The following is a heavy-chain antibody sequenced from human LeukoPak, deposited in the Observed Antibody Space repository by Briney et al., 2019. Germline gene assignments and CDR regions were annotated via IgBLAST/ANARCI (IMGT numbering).Heavy chain of an antibody. V-gene: IGHV3-7*01. J-gene: IGHJ4*02. CDR1: GFTFSDYW. Sequence: PGGSLRLSCTAFGFTFSDYWMTWVRQAPGKGPEWVANIKQDGSQRYYVDFVRGRFTISRDNAKNSLFLQMNGLRAEDTAVYYCARRGGSSSRRSPIDYWGQGTLVTVSS. CDR2: IKQDGSQR. CDR3: ARRGGSSSRRSPIDY. D-gene: IGHD6-6*01.